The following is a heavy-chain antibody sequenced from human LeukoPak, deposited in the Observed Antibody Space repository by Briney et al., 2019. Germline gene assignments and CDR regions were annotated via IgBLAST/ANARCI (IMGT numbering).Heavy chain of an antibody. CDR1: GFTVSSNY. Sequence: GGSLRLSCAASGFTVSSNYMSWVRQAPGKGLEWVSVIYSGGSTYYADSVKGRFTISRDNAKNSLYLQMNSLRAEDTAIYYCARSLISYFDYGGQGTLVTVSS. CDR2: IYSGGST. V-gene: IGHV3-53*01. D-gene: IGHD2-8*01. J-gene: IGHJ4*02. CDR3: ARSLISYFDY.